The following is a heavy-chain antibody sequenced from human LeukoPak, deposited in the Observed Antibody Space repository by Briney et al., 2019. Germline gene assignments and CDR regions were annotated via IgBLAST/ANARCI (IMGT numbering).Heavy chain of an antibody. CDR1: GFTFSSYA. CDR3: AKDIRSQGRSGSSFDY. CDR2: ISDSGVRT. V-gene: IGHV3-23*01. Sequence: PGGSLRLSCAASGFTFSSYAMSWVRQAPGKGLEWVSSISDSGVRTYHADSVKGRFTISRDNSKDTLFLQMNSLRAEDTALYYCAKDIRSQGRSGSSFDYWGQGTLVTVSS. D-gene: IGHD3-10*01. J-gene: IGHJ4*02.